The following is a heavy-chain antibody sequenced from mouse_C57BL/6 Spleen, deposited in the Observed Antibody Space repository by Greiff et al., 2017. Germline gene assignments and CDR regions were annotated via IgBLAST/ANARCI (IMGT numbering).Heavy chain of an antibody. V-gene: IGHV2-2*01. J-gene: IGHJ4*01. CDR2: IWSGGST. D-gene: IGHD2-1*01. CDR3: ASYYGNYDYDMDY. CDR1: GFSLTSYG. Sequence: QVQLQQSGPGLVQPSQSLSITCTVSGFSLTSYGVHWVRQSPGKGLEWLGVIWSGGSTDYTAAFISRLSISKDNSKSQVFIKMNSLQADDTAIYYCASYYGNYDYDMDYWGQGTSVTVSS.